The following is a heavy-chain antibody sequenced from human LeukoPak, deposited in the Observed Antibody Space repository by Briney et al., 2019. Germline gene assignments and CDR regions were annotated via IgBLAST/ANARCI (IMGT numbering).Heavy chain of an antibody. D-gene: IGHD3-3*01. J-gene: IGHJ5*02. V-gene: IGHV4-59*01. CDR1: GASLSSYY. CDR3: TSGPIFGVAYNWFDP. Sequence: PSETLSLTCTVSGASLSSYYWSWIRQPPGKGLEWIGYILYSEGTNYNPSLKSRVTISGDTSKNQFSLKLTSVTAADTAIYYCTSGPIFGVAYNWFDPWGQGTLVTVSS. CDR2: ILYSEGT.